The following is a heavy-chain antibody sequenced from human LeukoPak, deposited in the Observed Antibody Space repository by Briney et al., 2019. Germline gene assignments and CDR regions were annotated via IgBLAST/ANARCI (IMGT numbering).Heavy chain of an antibody. CDR1: GFTVRSNY. Sequence: GGSLRLSCAASGFTVRSNYMSWVRQAPGKGLEWVSVIYSGGSTYYADSVKGRFTISRDNSKNTLYLQMNSLRAEDTSVYYCAKDPKRWPLVRTVVSGRYFDYWGQGTLVTVSS. CDR2: IYSGGST. J-gene: IGHJ4*02. V-gene: IGHV3-53*05. D-gene: IGHD3-10*01. CDR3: AKDPKRWPLVRTVVSGRYFDY.